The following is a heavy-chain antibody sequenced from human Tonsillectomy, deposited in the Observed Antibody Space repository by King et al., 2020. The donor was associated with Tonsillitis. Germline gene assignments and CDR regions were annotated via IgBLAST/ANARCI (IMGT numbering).Heavy chain of an antibody. CDR2: MSFSGNT. D-gene: IGHD6-19*01. V-gene: IGHV4-39*01. CDR1: GGSIRSPSYS. CDR3: ASRPDPGWSGGYFDY. Sequence: VQLQESGPGLVQPSETLSLTCTVSGGSIRSPSYSWGWIRQPPGKGLEWIGSMSFSGNTYYHPSLNSRVTISLDTSKNQFSLKLSSVTAADTAVYFCASRPDPGWSGGYFDYWGRGTLVTVSS. J-gene: IGHJ4*02.